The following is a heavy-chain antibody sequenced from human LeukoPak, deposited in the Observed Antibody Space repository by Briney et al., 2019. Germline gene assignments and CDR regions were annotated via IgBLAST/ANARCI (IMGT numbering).Heavy chain of an antibody. Sequence: PGGSLRLSCAASGFTFSSYSMNWVRQAPGKGLEWVSYISSSSSTIYYADSVKGRFTISRDNAKSSLYLQMNSLRAEDTAVYYCAREAVHMITFGGVIASSHGMDVWGQGTTVTVSS. CDR3: AREAVHMITFGGVIASSHGMDV. CDR2: ISSSSSTI. J-gene: IGHJ6*02. V-gene: IGHV3-48*01. CDR1: GFTFSSYS. D-gene: IGHD3-16*02.